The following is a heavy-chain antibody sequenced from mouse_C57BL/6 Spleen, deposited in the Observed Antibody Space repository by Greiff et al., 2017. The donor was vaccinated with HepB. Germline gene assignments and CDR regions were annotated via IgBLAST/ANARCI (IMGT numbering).Heavy chain of an antibody. D-gene: IGHD2-3*01. CDR1: GFTFSDYY. Sequence: EVNLVESGGGLVQPGGSLKLSCAASGFTFSDYYMYWVRQTPEKRLEWVAYISNGGGSTYYPDTVKGRFTISRDNAKNTLYLQMSRLKSEDTAMYYGARRDGYYNFDYWGQGTTLTVSS. CDR2: ISNGGGST. J-gene: IGHJ2*01. CDR3: ARRDGYYNFDY. V-gene: IGHV5-12*01.